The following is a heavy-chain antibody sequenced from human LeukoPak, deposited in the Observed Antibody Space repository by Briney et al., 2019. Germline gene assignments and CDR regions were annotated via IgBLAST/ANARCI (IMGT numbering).Heavy chain of an antibody. CDR1: GIDFNVYE. J-gene: IGHJ5*02. CDR2: ISDNGLRT. V-gene: IGHV3-30*14. CDR3: ARERRGYGYGTLDL. Sequence: GGSLRLSCVASGIDFNVYEMHWVRQSPGKGLEWVALISDNGLRTNYAESLKGRFTVSRDNSMNTINLQMNNLKVEDTAVYFCARERRGYGYGTLDLWGQGTLVSVSS. D-gene: IGHD5-12*01.